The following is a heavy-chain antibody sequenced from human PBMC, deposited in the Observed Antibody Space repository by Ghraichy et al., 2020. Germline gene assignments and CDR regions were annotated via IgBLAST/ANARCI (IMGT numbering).Heavy chain of an antibody. CDR1: GFTFSSYA. CDR3: AKQSCLYNWKCSPPDY. J-gene: IGHJ4*02. CDR2: ISGSGGST. Sequence: GGSLRLSCAASGFTFSSYAMSWVRQAPGKGLEWVSAISGSGGSTYYADSVKGRFTISRDNSKNTLYLQMNSLRAEDTAVYYCAKQSCLYNWKCSPPDYWGQGTLVTVSS. D-gene: IGHD1-20*01. V-gene: IGHV3-23*01.